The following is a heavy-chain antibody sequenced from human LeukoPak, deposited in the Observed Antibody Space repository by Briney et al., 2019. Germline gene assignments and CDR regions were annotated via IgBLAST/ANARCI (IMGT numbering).Heavy chain of an antibody. Sequence: GGSLRLSCAASGFTFSSYAMHWVRQAPGKGLEWVAVISYDGSNKYYADSVKGRFTISRDNSKNTLYLQMNSLRAEDTAVYYCARDTYSSSSVPIYYYGMDVWGQGTTVTVSS. CDR1: GFTFSSYA. D-gene: IGHD6-6*01. J-gene: IGHJ6*02. V-gene: IGHV3-30-3*01. CDR3: ARDTYSSSSVPIYYYGMDV. CDR2: ISYDGSNK.